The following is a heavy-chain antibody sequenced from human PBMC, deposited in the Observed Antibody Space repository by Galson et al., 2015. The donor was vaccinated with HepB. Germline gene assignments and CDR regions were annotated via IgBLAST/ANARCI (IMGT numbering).Heavy chain of an antibody. CDR1: GFTFSNAW. V-gene: IGHV3-15*01. CDR3: TTAWLLWFREEGGY. CDR2: IKSKTDGGTT. J-gene: IGHJ4*02. Sequence: SLRLSCAASGFTFSNAWMSWVRQAPGKGLEWVGRIKSKTDGGTTDYAAPVKGRFTISRDDSKNTLYLQMNSLKTEDTAVYYCTTAWLLWFREEGGYWGQGTLVTVSS. D-gene: IGHD3-10*01.